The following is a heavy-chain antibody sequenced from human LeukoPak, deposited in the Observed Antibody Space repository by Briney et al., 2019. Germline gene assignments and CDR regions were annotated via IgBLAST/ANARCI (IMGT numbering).Heavy chain of an antibody. Sequence: SVKVSCKASGYTFTSYDINWVRQATGQGLEWMGWMNPNSGNTGYAQKFQGRVTMTRNTSISTAYMELSSLRSEDTAVYYCARRYYYGSGSYYPNDYWGQGTLVTVSS. D-gene: IGHD3-10*01. CDR2: MNPNSGNT. V-gene: IGHV1-8*01. CDR3: ARRYYYGSGSYYPNDY. CDR1: GYTFTSYD. J-gene: IGHJ4*02.